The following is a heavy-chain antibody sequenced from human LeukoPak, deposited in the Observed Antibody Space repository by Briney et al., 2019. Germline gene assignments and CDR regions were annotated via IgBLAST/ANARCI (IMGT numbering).Heavy chain of an antibody. J-gene: IGHJ4*02. D-gene: IGHD1-1*01. CDR2: IYSVGST. CDR1: GGSNSSSSYY. Sequence: SETLSLTCTVSGGSNSSSSYYWGWIRQPPGKGLEWIGSIYSVGSTYYNPSLKSRVTISVDTSKNQFSLMLSSVSAADTAVYYCAIPNTNNWPFDYWGQGTLVTVSS. V-gene: IGHV4-39*01. CDR3: AIPNTNNWPFDY.